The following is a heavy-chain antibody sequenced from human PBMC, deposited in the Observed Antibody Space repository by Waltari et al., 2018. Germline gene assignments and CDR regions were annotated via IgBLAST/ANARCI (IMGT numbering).Heavy chain of an antibody. CDR3: AGSAYYYDSSGYYRPYYFDY. V-gene: IGHV4-31*03. J-gene: IGHJ4*02. CDR2: IYYSGST. Sequence: QVHLQESGPGLVKPSRTLSLTCTVSGSCISSGGYCWSWNRQHQGKGLEWIGYIYYSGSTYYNPSLKSRVTISVDTSKNQFSLKLSSVTAADTAVYYCAGSAYYYDSSGYYRPYYFDYWGQGTLVTVSS. CDR1: GSCISSGGYC. D-gene: IGHD3-22*01.